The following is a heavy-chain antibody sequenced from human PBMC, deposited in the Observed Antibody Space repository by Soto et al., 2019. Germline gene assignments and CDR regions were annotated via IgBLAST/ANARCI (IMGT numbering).Heavy chain of an antibody. CDR2: ISYDGSNK. CDR3: ARDLVTYYDFWSGYYTGIADWFDP. D-gene: IGHD3-3*01. V-gene: IGHV3-30-3*01. Sequence: QVQLVESGGGVVQPGRSLRLSCAASGFTFSSYAMHWVRQAPGKGLEWVAVISYDGSNKYYADSVKGRFTISRDNSKNTLYLQMNRLRAEDTAVYYCARDLVTYYDFWSGYYTGIADWFDPWGQGTLVTVSS. J-gene: IGHJ5*02. CDR1: GFTFSSYA.